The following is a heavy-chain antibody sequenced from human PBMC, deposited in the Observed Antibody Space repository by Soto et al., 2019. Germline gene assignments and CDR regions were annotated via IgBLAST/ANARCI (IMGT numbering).Heavy chain of an antibody. CDR2: ICSGGST. Sequence: GGSLRLSCAASGFTVSSNYMSWVRQAPGKGLEWVSVICSGGSTYYADSVKGRFTISRDNSKNTLYLQMNSLRDEDTAVYYCAREETAWPLAYGLDVWGQGTTVTVSS. V-gene: IGHV3-53*01. D-gene: IGHD2-21*02. CDR3: AREETAWPLAYGLDV. J-gene: IGHJ6*02. CDR1: GFTVSSNY.